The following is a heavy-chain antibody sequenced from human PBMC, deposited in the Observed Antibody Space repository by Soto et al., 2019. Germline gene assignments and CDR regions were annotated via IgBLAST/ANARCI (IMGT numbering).Heavy chain of an antibody. CDR2: IYYSGST. Sequence: QVQLQESGPGLVKPSETLSLTCTVSGGSVSSGSYYWSWIRQPPGKGLEWIGYIYYSGSTNYNPSLKRRVTIRVATSKNPFSLKLRSVTAADTAVYYCARGIEGWYQGRYYYGMDVWGQGTTVTVSS. CDR1: GGSVSSGSYY. J-gene: IGHJ6*02. CDR3: ARGIEGWYQGRYYYGMDV. V-gene: IGHV4-61*01. D-gene: IGHD6-19*01.